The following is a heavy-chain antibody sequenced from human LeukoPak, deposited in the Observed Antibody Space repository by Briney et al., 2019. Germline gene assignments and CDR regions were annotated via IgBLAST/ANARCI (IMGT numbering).Heavy chain of an antibody. Sequence: ASVKVSCKASGYTFTGYYMHWVRQAPGQGLEWMGWINPNSGGTNYAQKFQGRVTMTGDTSISTAYMELSRLRSDDTAVYYCAREDIVVVTAILPGAFDIWGQGTMVTVSS. V-gene: IGHV1-2*02. J-gene: IGHJ3*02. D-gene: IGHD2-21*02. CDR3: AREDIVVVTAILPGAFDI. CDR2: INPNSGGT. CDR1: GYTFTGYY.